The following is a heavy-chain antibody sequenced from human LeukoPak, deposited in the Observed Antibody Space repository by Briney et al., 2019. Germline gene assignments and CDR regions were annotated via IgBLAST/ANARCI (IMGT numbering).Heavy chain of an antibody. CDR2: IYTSGST. CDR3: ARDGLLWFGDPRAAFDI. Sequence: SETLSLTCTVSGGSISSGSYYWSWIRQPAGKGLEWIGRIYTSGSTNYNPSLKSRVTISVDTSKNQFSLKLSSVTAADTAVYYCARDGLLWFGDPRAAFDIWGQGTMVTVSS. J-gene: IGHJ3*02. CDR1: GGSISSGSYY. D-gene: IGHD3-10*01. V-gene: IGHV4-61*02.